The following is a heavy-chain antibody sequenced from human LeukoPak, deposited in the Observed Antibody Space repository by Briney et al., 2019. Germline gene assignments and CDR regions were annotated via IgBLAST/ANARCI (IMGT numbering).Heavy chain of an antibody. Sequence: GGSLRLSCAASGFTFDDYAMHWVRQAPGKGLEWVSGISWNSGSIGYADSVKGRFTISRDNAKNSLYLQMNSLRAEDTALYYCAKRLKYSYGLAGTLDYWGQGTLVTVSS. J-gene: IGHJ4*02. D-gene: IGHD5-18*01. CDR2: ISWNSGSI. V-gene: IGHV3-9*01. CDR3: AKRLKYSYGLAGTLDY. CDR1: GFTFDDYA.